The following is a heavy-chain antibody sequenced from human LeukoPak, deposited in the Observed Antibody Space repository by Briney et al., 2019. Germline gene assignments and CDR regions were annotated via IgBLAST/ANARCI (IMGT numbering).Heavy chain of an antibody. D-gene: IGHD3-16*01. Sequence: SETLSLTCTVSGGSISSYYWSWIRQPPGKGLQYIGYMSYFGSANYSESTVYNPSLRSRVTISGDTAKNQFSLRLSSVTAADTAIYYCTRGGGGYLGSNNWFDPWGQGTLVTVSS. CDR2: MSYFGSANYSEST. J-gene: IGHJ5*02. V-gene: IGHV4-59*01. CDR3: TRGGGGYLGSNNWFDP. CDR1: GGSISSYY.